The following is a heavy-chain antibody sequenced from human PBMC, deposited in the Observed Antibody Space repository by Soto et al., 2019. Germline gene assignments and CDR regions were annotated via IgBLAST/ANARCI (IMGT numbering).Heavy chain of an antibody. D-gene: IGHD3-22*01. J-gene: IGHJ4*02. CDR3: ARDGGGYYYDSSGYNPNDY. V-gene: IGHV1-2*02. Sequence: ASVKVSCKASGYTFTGYYMHWLRQSPGQGLEWMGWINPNSGGTNYAQKFQGRVTMTRDTSISTAYMELSRLRSDDTAVYYCARDGGGYYYDSSGYNPNDYWGQGTLVTVSS. CDR1: GYTFTGYY. CDR2: INPNSGGT.